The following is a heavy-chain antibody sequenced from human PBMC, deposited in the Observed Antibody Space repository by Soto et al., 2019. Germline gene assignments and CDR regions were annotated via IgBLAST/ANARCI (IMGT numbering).Heavy chain of an antibody. J-gene: IGHJ5*02. CDR1: GGSISSGDYY. D-gene: IGHD3-10*01. CDR2: IYYSGST. V-gene: IGHV4-30-4*01. CDR3: AREKGSGVGWFDP. Sequence: SETLSLTCTVSGGSISSGDYYWSWIRQPPGKGLEWIGYIYYSGSTYYNPSLKSRVTISVDTSKNQFSLKLSSVTAADTAVYYCAREKGSGVGWFDPWGQGTLVTVSS.